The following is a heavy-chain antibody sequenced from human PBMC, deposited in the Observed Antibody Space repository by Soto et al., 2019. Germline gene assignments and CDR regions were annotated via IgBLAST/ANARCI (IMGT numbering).Heavy chain of an antibody. J-gene: IGHJ6*03. CDR1: GFTFSSYW. CDR3: ASSVYDFWSGYYKSLHYYYMDV. Sequence: GGSLRLCCAASGFTFSSYWMSWVRQAPGKGLEWVANIKQDGSEKYYVDSVKGRFTISRDNAKNSLYLQMNSLRAEDTAVYYCASSVYDFWSGYYKSLHYYYMDVWGKGTTVTVSS. CDR2: IKQDGSEK. D-gene: IGHD3-3*01. V-gene: IGHV3-7*01.